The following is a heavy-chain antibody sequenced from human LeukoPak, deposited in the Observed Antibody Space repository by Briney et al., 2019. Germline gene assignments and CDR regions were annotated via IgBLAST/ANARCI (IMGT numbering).Heavy chain of an antibody. V-gene: IGHV3-66*01. CDR2: IYSGGST. Sequence: GGSLRLSCAASGFTVSSNYMSWVRQAPGKGLEWVSVIYSGGSTYYADSVKGRFSISRDNSKNTLYLQMNSLRAEDTAVYYCARARGNEPALSYYYYYGMDVWGQGTTVTVSS. D-gene: IGHD5-12*01. CDR1: GFTVSSNY. CDR3: ARARGNEPALSYYYYYGMDV. J-gene: IGHJ6*02.